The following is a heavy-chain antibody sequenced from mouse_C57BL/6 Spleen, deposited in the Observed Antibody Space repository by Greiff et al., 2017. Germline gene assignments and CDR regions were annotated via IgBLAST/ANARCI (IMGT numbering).Heavy chain of an antibody. J-gene: IGHJ4*01. Sequence: QVQLKESGPELVKPGASVKISCKASGYAFSSSWMNWVKQRPGKGLEWIGRIYPGDGDTNYNGKFKGKATLTADKSSSTAYMQLSSLTSEDSAVYFCARSPYGTYAMDYWGQGTSVTVSS. V-gene: IGHV1-82*01. CDR2: IYPGDGDT. D-gene: IGHD2-1*01. CDR1: GYAFSSSW. CDR3: ARSPYGTYAMDY.